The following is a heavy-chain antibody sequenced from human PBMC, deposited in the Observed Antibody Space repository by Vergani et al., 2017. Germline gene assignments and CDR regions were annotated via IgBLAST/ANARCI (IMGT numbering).Heavy chain of an antibody. J-gene: IGHJ4*02. CDR1: GGPISSYY. V-gene: IGHV4-59*01. CDR3: ARGSGSYSPGFDY. CDR2: IYYSGST. Sequence: QVQLQESGPGLVKPSETLSLTCTVSGGPISSYYWSWIRQPPGKGLEWIGYIYYSGSTNYNPSLKSRVTISVDTSKNQFSLKLSSVTAADTAVYYCARGSGSYSPGFDYWGQGTLVTVSS. D-gene: IGHD1-26*01.